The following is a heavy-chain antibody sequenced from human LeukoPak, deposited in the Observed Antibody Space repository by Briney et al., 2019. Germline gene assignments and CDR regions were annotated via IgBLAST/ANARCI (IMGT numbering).Heavy chain of an antibody. J-gene: IGHJ6*02. CDR2: IWYDGSNK. D-gene: IGHD1-26*01. V-gene: IGHV3-30*19. CDR1: GSTFSSYG. CDR3: ARDGRPPTRVGATTSAYYYGMDV. Sequence: TGGFLRLSCAASGSTFSSYGMHWVRQAPGKGLEWVAVIWYDGSNKYYADSVKGRFTISRDNSKNTLYLQMNSLRAEDTAVYYCARDGRPPTRVGATTSAYYYGMDVWGQGTTVTVSS.